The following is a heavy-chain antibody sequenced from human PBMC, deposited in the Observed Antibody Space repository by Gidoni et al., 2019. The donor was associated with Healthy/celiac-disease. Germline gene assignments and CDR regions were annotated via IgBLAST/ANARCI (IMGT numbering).Heavy chain of an antibody. V-gene: IGHV1-46*01. CDR3: ARPNYSNYPYGMDV. J-gene: IGHJ6*02. D-gene: IGHD4-4*01. CDR2: INPSVGRT. CDR1: GYTFTSYY. Sequence: QVQLVQSGAEVHKPGASVQVSCKASGYTFTSYYMHWVRQAPGQVLEWTGIINPSVGRTSYAQKFQGRVTMTRDTSTSTVYMELSSLRSEDTAVYYCARPNYSNYPYGMDVWGQGTTVTVSS.